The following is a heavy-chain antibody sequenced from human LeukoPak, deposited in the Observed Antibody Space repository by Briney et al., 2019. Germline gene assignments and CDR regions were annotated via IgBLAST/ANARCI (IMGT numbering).Heavy chain of an antibody. CDR2: IYTSGST. CDR1: GGSISSGSYY. J-gene: IGHJ5*02. Sequence: PSGTLSLTCTVSGGSISSGSYYWGWIRQPAGKGLEWIGRIYTSGSTNYNPSLKSRVTISVDTSKNQFSLKLSSVTAADTAVYYCARVVTVGPVPPGRFDPWGQGTLVTVSS. D-gene: IGHD2-21*02. CDR3: ARVVTVGPVPPGRFDP. V-gene: IGHV4-61*02.